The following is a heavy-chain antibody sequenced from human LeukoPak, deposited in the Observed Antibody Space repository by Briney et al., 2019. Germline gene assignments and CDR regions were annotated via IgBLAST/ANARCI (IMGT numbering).Heavy chain of an antibody. D-gene: IGHD4/OR15-4a*01. CDR1: GYTFTSYD. Sequence: ASVKVSCKASGYTFTSYDINWGRQATGQGLEWMGWMNPNSGNTGYAQKFQGRVTMTRNTSISTAYMELSSLRSEDTAVYFCAKNRGANYYNYYMDVWGKGTTVTVSS. CDR2: MNPNSGNT. J-gene: IGHJ6*03. V-gene: IGHV1-8*01. CDR3: AKNRGANYYNYYMDV.